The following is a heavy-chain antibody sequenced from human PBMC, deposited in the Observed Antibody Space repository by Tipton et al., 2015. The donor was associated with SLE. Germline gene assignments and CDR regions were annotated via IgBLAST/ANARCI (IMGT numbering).Heavy chain of an antibody. CDR2: TTHSGKT. D-gene: IGHD4/OR15-4a*01. CDR1: GDSVTSSGYY. Sequence: TLSLTCTATGDSVTSSGYYWSWIRRPPGKGLEWIGETTHSGKTNYNPSLKSRVTISADTSKNQFSLKLTSVTVADTAVYYCTRGGRGDDANPFDPWGQGTLVTVSS. V-gene: IGHV4-61*08. CDR3: TRGGRGDDANPFDP. J-gene: IGHJ5*02.